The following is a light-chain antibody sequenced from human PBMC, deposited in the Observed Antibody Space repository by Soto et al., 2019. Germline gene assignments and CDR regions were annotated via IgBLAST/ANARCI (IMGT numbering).Light chain of an antibody. Sequence: EIVMTQSPATLSVSPGERATLSCRASQSVSSNLAWYQQKPGQATRLLIYGASTRATGIPARFSGSGSGTEFTLTISRLHSEDFAVYYCQQYGTWWTFGQGTKVEIK. CDR3: QQYGTWWT. J-gene: IGKJ1*01. CDR2: GAS. V-gene: IGKV3-15*01. CDR1: QSVSSN.